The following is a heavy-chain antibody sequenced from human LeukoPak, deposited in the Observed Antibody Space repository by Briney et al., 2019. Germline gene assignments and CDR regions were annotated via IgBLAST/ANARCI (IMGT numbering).Heavy chain of an antibody. J-gene: IGHJ4*02. D-gene: IGHD1-1*01. Sequence: SETLSLTCTVSGGSISSSSYYWGWIRQPPGKGLEWIGSIYYSGRTYYNPSLKSRVTISVDTSKNQFSLKLSSVTAADTAVYYCARRWNDAFDYWGQRTLVTVSS. CDR1: GGSISSSSYY. CDR3: ARRWNDAFDY. V-gene: IGHV4-39*01. CDR2: IYYSGRT.